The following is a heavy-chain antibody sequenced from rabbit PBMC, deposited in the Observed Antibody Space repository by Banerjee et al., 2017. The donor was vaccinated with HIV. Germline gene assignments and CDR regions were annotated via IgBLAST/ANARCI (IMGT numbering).Heavy chain of an antibody. Sequence: QEQLKETGGGLVQPGGSLTLSCKASGFDFSSNAMCWVRQAPGKGPEWIACIDNGDGSTYYANWVNGRFTISRSTSLNTVTLQMTSLTAADTATYFCARDGGSSVYTQYYFNLWGQGTLVTVS. J-gene: IGHJ4*01. D-gene: IGHD8-1*01. V-gene: IGHV1S47*01. CDR2: IDNGDGST. CDR1: GFDFSSNA. CDR3: ARDGGSSVYTQYYFNL.